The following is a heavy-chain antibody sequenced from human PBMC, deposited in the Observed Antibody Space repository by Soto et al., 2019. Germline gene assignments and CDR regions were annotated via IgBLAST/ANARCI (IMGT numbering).Heavy chain of an antibody. J-gene: IGHJ5*02. CDR3: AREHGFSYGLNYFDP. D-gene: IGHD5-18*01. Sequence: SETLSHTCTVSGGSIINYYWSWIRQPPGKGLEWIGYIYDSGSTNYNPSLKSRVTMSVDTSKNQFSLNLSSVTAADTAVYYCAREHGFSYGLNYFDPWGQGTLVTVSS. CDR2: IYDSGST. V-gene: IGHV4-59*01. CDR1: GGSIINYY.